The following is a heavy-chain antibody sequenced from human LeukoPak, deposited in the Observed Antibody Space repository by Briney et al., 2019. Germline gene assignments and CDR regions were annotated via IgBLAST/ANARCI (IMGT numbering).Heavy chain of an antibody. CDR3: AKDKGQWLRFLAYYFDY. CDR2: ISGSGGST. V-gene: IGHV3-23*01. Sequence: GGSLRLSCAASGFTFSSYAMSWVRQAPGKGLEWVSAISGSGGSTYYADSVKGRFTISRDNSKNTLYPQMNSLRAEDTAVYYCAKDKGQWLRFLAYYFDYWGQGTLVTVSS. J-gene: IGHJ4*02. D-gene: IGHD5-12*01. CDR1: GFTFSSYA.